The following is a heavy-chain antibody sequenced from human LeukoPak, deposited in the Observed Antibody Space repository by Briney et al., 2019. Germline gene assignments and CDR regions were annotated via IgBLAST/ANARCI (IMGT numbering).Heavy chain of an antibody. CDR2: IYSGGST. Sequence: GGSLRLSCAASGFTVSSNYMSWVRQAPGKGLEWVSVIYSGGSTYYADSVKGRFTISRDNSKNTLYLQMNSLRAEDTAVYYCARDHRVGATIDYWAREPWSPSPQ. CDR3: ARDHRVGATIDY. CDR1: GFTVSSNY. J-gene: IGHJ4*02. V-gene: IGHV3-66*02. D-gene: IGHD1-26*01.